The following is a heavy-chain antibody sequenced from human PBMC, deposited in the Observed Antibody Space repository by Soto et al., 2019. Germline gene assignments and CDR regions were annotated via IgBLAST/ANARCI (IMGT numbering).Heavy chain of an antibody. D-gene: IGHD3-9*01. CDR1: GGSISSGGYS. CDR3: ARDAYFDWSNNFDY. V-gene: IGHV4-30-2*01. CDR2: IYHSGST. Sequence: PSETLSLTCAVSGGSISSGGYSWSWIRQPPGKGLEWIGYIYHSGSTNYNPSLKSRVTISVDKSKNQFSLKLSSVTAADTAVYYCARDAYFDWSNNFDYWGQGTLVTVSS. J-gene: IGHJ4*02.